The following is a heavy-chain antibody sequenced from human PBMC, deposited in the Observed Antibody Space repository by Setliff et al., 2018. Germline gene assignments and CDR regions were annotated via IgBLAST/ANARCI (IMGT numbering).Heavy chain of an antibody. V-gene: IGHV4-4*02. Sequence: SETLSLTCAVSGGSISSSNWWSWVRQPPGKGLEWIGEIYHSGSTNYNPSLKSRVTISVDKSKNQFSLKLSSVTAADTAVYYCAKRGGAYYGSGSYSPYYYYYMDVWGKGTTVTVS. CDR1: GGSISSSNW. D-gene: IGHD3-10*01. CDR3: AKRGGAYYGSGSYSPYYYYYMDV. J-gene: IGHJ6*03. CDR2: IYHSGST.